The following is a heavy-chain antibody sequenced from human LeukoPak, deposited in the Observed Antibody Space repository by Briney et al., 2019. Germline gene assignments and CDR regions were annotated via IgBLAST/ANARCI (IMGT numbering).Heavy chain of an antibody. CDR1: GFTFSSYG. V-gene: IGHV3-23*01. CDR3: AKGSGGSGSYSKYYFDY. CDR2: ISGSGGTT. D-gene: IGHD3-10*01. Sequence: QSGGSLRLSCAASGFTFSSYGMSWVRQAPGKGLEWVSAISGSGGTTYYADSVKGRFTISRDNSKNTLYLQMNSLRAEDTAVYYCAKGSGGSGSYSKYYFDYWGQGTLVTVSS. J-gene: IGHJ4*02.